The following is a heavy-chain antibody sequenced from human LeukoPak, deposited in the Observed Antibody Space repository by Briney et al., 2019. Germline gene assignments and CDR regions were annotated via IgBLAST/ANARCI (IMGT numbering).Heavy chain of an antibody. J-gene: IGHJ4*02. Sequence: PSQTLSLTCTVSGGSISSGDYYWRWIRQPPGKGLEWIGYIYYSGSTYYNPSLKSRVTISVDTSKNQFSLKLSSVTAADTAVYYCARDAGITGTTGGNYWGQGTLVTVSS. V-gene: IGHV4-30-4*08. CDR3: ARDAGITGTTGGNY. CDR2: IYYSGST. CDR1: GGSISSGDYY. D-gene: IGHD1-7*01.